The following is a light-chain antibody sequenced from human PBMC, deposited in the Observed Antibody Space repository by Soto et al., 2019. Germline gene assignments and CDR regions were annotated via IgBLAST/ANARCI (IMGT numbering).Light chain of an antibody. CDR3: QAYDYSLTAFV. Sequence: QAVVTQPPSVSGAPGQRVTISCTGNNSNLGAGYDVHWYQQLPGAAPKLVIFGNRNRPSGVPERFSGSKSGTSASLAITGLQAEDEADYYCQAYDYSLTAFVFGGGTKLAVL. CDR2: GNR. CDR1: NSNLGAGYD. V-gene: IGLV1-40*01. J-gene: IGLJ3*02.